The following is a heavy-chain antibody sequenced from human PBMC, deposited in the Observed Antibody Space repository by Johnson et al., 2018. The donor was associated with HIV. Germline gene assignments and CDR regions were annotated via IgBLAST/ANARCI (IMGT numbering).Heavy chain of an antibody. CDR2: INWSGGST. J-gene: IGHJ3*02. V-gene: IGHV3-20*04. CDR3: GKALLDGSGSGAFDI. CDR1: GFTFDDYG. D-gene: IGHD3-22*01. Sequence: VQLVESGGGVVRPGGSLRLSCAASGFTFDDYGMRWVRQAPGKGLEWVSGINWSGGSTDYADSVKGRFTISRDNAKNSLYLQMNSRIAEDTAFYYCGKALLDGSGSGAFDIWGQGTMVTVSS.